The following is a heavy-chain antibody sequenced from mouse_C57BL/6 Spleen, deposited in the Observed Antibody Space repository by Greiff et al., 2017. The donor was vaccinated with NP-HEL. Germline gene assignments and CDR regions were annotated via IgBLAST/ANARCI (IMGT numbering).Heavy chain of an antibody. CDR1: GFTFSDYG. Sequence: EVMLVEPGGGLVKPGGSLKLSCAASGFTFSDYGMHWVRQPPEKGLAWVAYISSGSSTIYYADTVKGRFTISRDNAKNTLFLQLTSLRSEDTAMYYCARRRSTTDSFDVWGTGTTVTVSS. J-gene: IGHJ1*03. CDR2: ISSGSSTI. D-gene: IGHD1-1*01. CDR3: ARRRSTTDSFDV. V-gene: IGHV5-17*01.